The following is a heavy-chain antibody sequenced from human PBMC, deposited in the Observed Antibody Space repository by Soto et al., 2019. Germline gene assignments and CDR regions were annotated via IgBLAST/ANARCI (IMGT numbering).Heavy chain of an antibody. D-gene: IGHD6-6*01. V-gene: IGHV4-59*08. CDR3: ARLSSSTRNWFDP. CDR2: MDYSGST. CDR1: GGSISSYY. J-gene: IGHJ5*02. Sequence: QVQLQESGPGLVRPSETLSLTCTVSGGSISSYYWSWIRQSPGKGLEWIGYMDYSGSTDYNPSLKRRVTISVDTSKNHFSLKLSSVTAADTAVYYCARLSSSTRNWFDPWGQGTLVTVSS.